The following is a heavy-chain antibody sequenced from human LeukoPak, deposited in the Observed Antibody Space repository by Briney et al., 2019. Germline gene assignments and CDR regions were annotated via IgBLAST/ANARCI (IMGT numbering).Heavy chain of an antibody. Sequence: PSETLSLTCTVSGGSISSHYWSWIRQPPGKGLEWIGYIYYSGSTNYNPSLKSRVTISVDTSKNQFSLKLSSVTAADTAVYYCARDKGYYDSSGYFHEYYFDYWGQGTLVTVSS. CDR3: ARDKGYYDSSGYFHEYYFDY. CDR2: IYYSGST. D-gene: IGHD3-22*01. V-gene: IGHV4-59*11. CDR1: GGSISSHY. J-gene: IGHJ4*02.